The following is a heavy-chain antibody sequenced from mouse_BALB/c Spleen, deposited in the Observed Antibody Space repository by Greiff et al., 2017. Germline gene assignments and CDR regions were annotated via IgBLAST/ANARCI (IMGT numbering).Heavy chain of an antibody. CDR2: ISSGGSYT. CDR3: TRVEDYYFDY. J-gene: IGHJ2*01. Sequence: EVQRVESGGGLVKPGGSLKLSCAASGFTFSSYTMSWVRQTPEKRLEWVATISSGGSYTYYPDSVKGRFTISRDNAKNTLYLQMSSLKSEDTAMYYCTRVEDYYFDYWGQGTTLTVSS. V-gene: IGHV5-6-4*01. CDR1: GFTFSSYT.